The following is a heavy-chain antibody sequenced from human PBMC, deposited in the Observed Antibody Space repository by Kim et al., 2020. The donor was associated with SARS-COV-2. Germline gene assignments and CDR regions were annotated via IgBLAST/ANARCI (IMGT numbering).Heavy chain of an antibody. CDR2: ISYEGTNK. CDR1: GFTFRDYA. CDR3: SADLAQWLASGHVYGM. Sequence: GGSLRLSCTASGFTFRDYALHWVRQAPGKGPEWVSFISYEGTNKYYAYSVRGRVTFSSANSKATPYLHSNSLTINHTGLYCCSADLAQWLASGHVYGM. V-gene: IGHV3-30-3*01. J-gene: IGHJ6*01. D-gene: IGHD6-19*01.